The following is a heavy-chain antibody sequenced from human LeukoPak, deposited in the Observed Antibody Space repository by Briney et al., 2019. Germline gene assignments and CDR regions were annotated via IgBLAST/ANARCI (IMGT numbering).Heavy chain of an antibody. J-gene: IGHJ6*03. CDR2: IYTSGST. V-gene: IGHV4-4*07. CDR1: GGSISSYY. D-gene: IGHD1-1*01. CDR3: ARAATERGYYYYMDV. Sequence: SETLSPTCTVSGGSISSYYWSWIRQPAGKGLEWIGRIYTSGSTNYNPSLKSRVTMSVDTSKNQFSLKLSSVTAADTAVYYCARAATERGYYYYMDVWGKGTTVTVSS.